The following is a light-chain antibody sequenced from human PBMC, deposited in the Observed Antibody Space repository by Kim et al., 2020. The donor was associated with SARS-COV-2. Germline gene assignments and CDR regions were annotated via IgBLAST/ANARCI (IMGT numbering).Light chain of an antibody. V-gene: IGKV1-39*01. CDR3: QQSYTTPLT. J-gene: IGKJ4*01. CDR1: QTISSY. Sequence: DIQMTQSPSSLSASVGERVTITCQASQTISSYLNWYQQKPGKVPKLLIHAASNLQSGVPSRFSGSGSGTDFTLTISSLQPEDFATYYGQQSYTTPLTFGGGTKVDIK. CDR2: AAS.